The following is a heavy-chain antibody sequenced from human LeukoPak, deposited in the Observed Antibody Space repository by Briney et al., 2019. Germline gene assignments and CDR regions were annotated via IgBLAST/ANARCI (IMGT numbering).Heavy chain of an antibody. CDR2: INAGNGNT. CDR3: ARVPRAGSGYQYPFDY. CDR1: GYTFTSYA. D-gene: IGHD3-22*01. Sequence: GASVKVSCKASGYTFTSYAMHWVRQAPGQRLEWMGWINAGNGNTKYSQKFQGRVTITRDTSASRAYMELSSLRSEDTAVYYCARVPRAGSGYQYPFDYWGQGTLVTVSS. J-gene: IGHJ4*02. V-gene: IGHV1-3*01.